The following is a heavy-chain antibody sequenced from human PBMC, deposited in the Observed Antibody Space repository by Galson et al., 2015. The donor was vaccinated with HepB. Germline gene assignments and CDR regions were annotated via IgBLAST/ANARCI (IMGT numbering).Heavy chain of an antibody. CDR2: IDPSDSYT. CDR3: ARHAQPNGWFGEFDFDY. J-gene: IGHJ4*02. Sequence: QSGAEVKKPGESLRISCKGSGYSFTSYWISWVRQMPGKGLEWMGRIDPSDSYTNYSPSFQGHVTISADKSISTAYLQWSSLKASDTAMYYCARHAQPNGWFGEFDFDYWGQGTLVTVSS. CDR1: GYSFTSYW. D-gene: IGHD3-10*01. V-gene: IGHV5-10-1*01.